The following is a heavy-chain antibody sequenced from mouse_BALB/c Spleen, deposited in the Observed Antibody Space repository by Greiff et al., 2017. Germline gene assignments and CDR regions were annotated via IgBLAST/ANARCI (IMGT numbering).Heavy chain of an antibody. CDR3: ARGTATGYFDV. D-gene: IGHD1-2*01. CDR1: GFTFTDYY. CDR2: IRNKANGYTT. Sequence: EVKLVESGGGLVQPGGSLRLSCATSGFTFTDYYMSWVRQPPGKALEWLGFIRNKANGYTTEYSASVKGRFTISRDNSQSILYLQMNTLRAEDSATYYCARGTATGYFDVWGAGTTVTVSS. V-gene: IGHV7-3*02. J-gene: IGHJ1*01.